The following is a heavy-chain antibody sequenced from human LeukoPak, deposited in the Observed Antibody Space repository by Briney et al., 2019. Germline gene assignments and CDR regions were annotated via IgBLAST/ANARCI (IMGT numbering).Heavy chain of an antibody. Sequence: GGSLRLSCAASGFTFSSYGMHWVRQAPGKGLEWVAVVSYDGSNKYYADSVKGRFTISRDNSKNTLYLQMNSLRAEDTAVYYCVKDWGNWGYGYYFDHWGRGTLVTVSS. CDR2: VSYDGSNK. J-gene: IGHJ4*02. D-gene: IGHD7-27*01. CDR3: VKDWGNWGYGYYFDH. CDR1: GFTFSSYG. V-gene: IGHV3-30*18.